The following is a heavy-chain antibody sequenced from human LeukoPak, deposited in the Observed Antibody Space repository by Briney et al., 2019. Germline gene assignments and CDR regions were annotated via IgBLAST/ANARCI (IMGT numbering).Heavy chain of an antibody. CDR1: GFTFSSYA. V-gene: IGHV3-23*01. CDR2: ISGSGGST. J-gene: IGHJ3*02. Sequence: PGGSLRLSCAASGFTFSSYAMSWVRQAPGKGLEWVSAISGSGGSTYYADSVKGRFTISRDNSKNTLYLQMNSLRAEDTAVYYCASPNPPLRYFDWPQNPFDIWGQGTMVTVSS. D-gene: IGHD3-9*01. CDR3: ASPNPPLRYFDWPQNPFDI.